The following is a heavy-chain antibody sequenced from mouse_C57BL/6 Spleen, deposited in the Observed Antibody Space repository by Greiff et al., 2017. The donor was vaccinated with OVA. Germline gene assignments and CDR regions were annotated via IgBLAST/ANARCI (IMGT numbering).Heavy chain of an antibody. J-gene: IGHJ4*01. V-gene: IGHV1-80*01. CDR2: ISPGAGDP. CDR3: ARYHPDYAMDY. CDR1: GYAFSSYW. Sequence: VKLQQSGAELVKPGASVKISCKASGYAFSSYWMNWVKQRPGTGLEWIGQISPGAGDPNYHGKFQGKATLTADNSSSTAYMQLSSLTSEDSAVYFCARYHPDYAMDYWGQGTSVTVSS.